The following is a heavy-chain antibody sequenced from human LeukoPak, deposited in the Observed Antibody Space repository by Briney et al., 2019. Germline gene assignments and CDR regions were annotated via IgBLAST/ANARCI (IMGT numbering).Heavy chain of an antibody. V-gene: IGHV3-30*02. J-gene: IGHJ5*02. D-gene: IGHD5-24*01. CDR3: ARRRRDGYNYNWFDP. CDR1: GFTFSSYD. CDR2: IRYDGNNK. Sequence: GGSLRLSCAASGFTFSSYDIHWVRQAPGKGLEWVAFIRYDGNNKYYADSVKGRFTISRDNAKNSLYLQMNSLRAEDTAVYYCARRRRDGYNYNWFDPWGQGTLVTVSS.